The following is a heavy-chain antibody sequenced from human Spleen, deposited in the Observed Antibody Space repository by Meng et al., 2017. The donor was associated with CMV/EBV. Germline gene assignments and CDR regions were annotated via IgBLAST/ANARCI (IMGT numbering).Heavy chain of an antibody. CDR1: GGTFSSFA. V-gene: IGHV1-69*05. CDR3: AKIRDGYNENYFDP. J-gene: IGHJ5*02. D-gene: IGHD5-24*01. CDR2: IIPIFGTA. Sequence: KASGGTFSSFAISWVRQAPGQGLEWMGGIIPIFGTANYAQNFQGRVTITTDESRITAYMELSSLRSEDTATYYCAKIRDGYNENYFDPWGQGTLVTVSS.